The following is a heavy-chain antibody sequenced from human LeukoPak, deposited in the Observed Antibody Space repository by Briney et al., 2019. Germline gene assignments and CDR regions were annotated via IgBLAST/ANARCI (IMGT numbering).Heavy chain of an antibody. Sequence: GGSLRLSCEASGFILSSYSMNWVRQAPGKGLEWVSSISSSGSYIFYADSVEGRFTISRDTAKNSLYLQMNSLRAEDTAVYYCARPKTIQLDAMDVWGKGTTVTVSP. V-gene: IGHV3-21*01. CDR1: GFILSSYS. CDR3: ARPKTIQLDAMDV. J-gene: IGHJ6*04. D-gene: IGHD5-24*01. CDR2: ISSSGSYI.